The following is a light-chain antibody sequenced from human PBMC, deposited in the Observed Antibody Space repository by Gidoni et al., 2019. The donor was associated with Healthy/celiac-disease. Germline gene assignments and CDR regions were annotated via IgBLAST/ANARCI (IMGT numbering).Light chain of an antibody. CDR2: DAS. CDR3: QLRSNWPPLT. J-gene: IGKJ4*01. CDR1: QSVSSY. V-gene: IGKV3-11*01. Sequence: EIVLTQSPATLSLSPGERANLPCRASQSVSSYLAWFQQKPGQAPRLLIYDASNRATGIPARFSGSGSGTDFTLTISSLEPEDFAVYYCQLRSNWPPLTFGGGTKVEIK.